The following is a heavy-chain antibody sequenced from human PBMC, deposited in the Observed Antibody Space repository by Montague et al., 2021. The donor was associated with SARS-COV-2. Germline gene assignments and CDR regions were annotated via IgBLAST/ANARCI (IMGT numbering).Heavy chain of an antibody. CDR1: GGSISSSSYY. CDR3: ARGVYYDGSGYYSFDY. CDR2: IYYSGST. J-gene: IGHJ4*02. Sequence: SETLSLTCTVSGGSISSSSYYWGWIRQPPGKGLEWIGSIYYSGSTYYNPSLKSRVTISVDTSKNQFSLQLNSVTPEDTAIYYCARGVYYDGSGYYSFDYWGQGTLVTVSS. D-gene: IGHD3-22*01. V-gene: IGHV4-39*01.